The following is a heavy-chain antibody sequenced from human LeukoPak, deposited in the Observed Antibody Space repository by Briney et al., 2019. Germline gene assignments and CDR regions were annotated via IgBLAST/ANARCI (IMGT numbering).Heavy chain of an antibody. V-gene: IGHV4-30-4*07. CDR3: TSLNSGYGGWFDH. CDR2: LYDSGST. J-gene: IGHJ5*02. Sequence: SETLSLTCAVSGGSISSGDYSWSWIRQPPGKGLEWIGYLYDSGSTYYNPSLKSRVTISVDTSKNQFSLRLSSVTAADTAVYYCTSLNSGYGGWFDHWGQGTLVTVSS. D-gene: IGHD5-12*01. CDR1: GGSISSGDYS.